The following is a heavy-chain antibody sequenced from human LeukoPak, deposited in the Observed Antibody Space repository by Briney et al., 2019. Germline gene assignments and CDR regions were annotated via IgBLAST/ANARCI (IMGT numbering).Heavy chain of an antibody. J-gene: IGHJ5*02. CDR1: GYTFTSYY. Sequence: ASVKVSCKASGYTFTSYYMHWVRQAPGQGLEWMGIINPSGGSTSYAQKFQGRVTMTRDMSTSTVYMELSSLRSEDTAVYYCAREVVRDHYWFDPWGQGTLVTVSS. D-gene: IGHD2-15*01. V-gene: IGHV1-46*01. CDR3: AREVVRDHYWFDP. CDR2: INPSGGST.